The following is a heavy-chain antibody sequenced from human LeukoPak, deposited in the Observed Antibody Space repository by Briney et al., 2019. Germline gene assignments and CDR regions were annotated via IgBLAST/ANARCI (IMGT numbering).Heavy chain of an antibody. Sequence: GGSLRLSCAASGFTFSNYGMDWVRQAPGKGLEWVANIREDESEKNYVDSVKGRFTISRGNAWNSLYLQMNSLRPEDTAVYYCAREHWSRLDWGQEPWSPSPQ. J-gene: IGHJ4*01. V-gene: IGHV3-7*01. CDR3: AREHWSRLD. CDR2: IREDESEK. CDR1: GFTFSNYG.